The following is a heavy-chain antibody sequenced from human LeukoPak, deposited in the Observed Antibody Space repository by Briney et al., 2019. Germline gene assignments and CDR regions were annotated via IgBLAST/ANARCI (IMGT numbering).Heavy chain of an antibody. Sequence: GGSLRLSCAASGFTFSSYAMSWVRQAPGKGLEWVSAISGSGGSTYYADSVKGRFTISRDNSKNTLYLQMNSLRAEDTAVYYCAKGSIVVVVARYYFDYWGQGTLVTVSS. V-gene: IGHV3-23*01. CDR3: AKGSIVVVVARYYFDY. D-gene: IGHD2-15*01. J-gene: IGHJ4*02. CDR1: GFTFSSYA. CDR2: ISGSGGST.